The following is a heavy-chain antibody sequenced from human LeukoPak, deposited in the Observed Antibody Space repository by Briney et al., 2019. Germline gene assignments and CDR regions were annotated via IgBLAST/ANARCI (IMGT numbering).Heavy chain of an antibody. Sequence: GGSLRLYCAASGFTFSNYAMSWVRQAPGKGLEWISGITGGRSTYYADSVKGRFTISRDNSKNTLYLQMNSLRAEDTAVYYCARQEQLGFYYYYHLDVWGKGTTVTVSS. CDR2: ITGGRST. D-gene: IGHD6-6*01. V-gene: IGHV3-23*01. CDR1: GFTFSNYA. J-gene: IGHJ6*03. CDR3: ARQEQLGFYYYYHLDV.